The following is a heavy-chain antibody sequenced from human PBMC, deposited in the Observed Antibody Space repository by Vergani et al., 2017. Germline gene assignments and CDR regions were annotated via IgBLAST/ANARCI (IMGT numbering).Heavy chain of an antibody. CDR1: GYTFTDHY. CDR3: ATPQSVTTGGMEV. J-gene: IGHJ6*02. CDR2: VDPEDGET. Sequence: EVQLVQSGAEVKKPGATMKISCKVSGYTFTDHYMHWVKQAPGKGPEWMGIVDPEDGETIYAEKFKGRVTIAADTSTDTAHLELSSLRSEDTAVYYCATPQSVTTGGMEVWGQGTTVIVSS. D-gene: IGHD4-17*01. V-gene: IGHV1-69-2*01.